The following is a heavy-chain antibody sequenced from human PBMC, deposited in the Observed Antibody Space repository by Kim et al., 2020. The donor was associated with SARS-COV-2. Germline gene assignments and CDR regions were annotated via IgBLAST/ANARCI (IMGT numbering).Heavy chain of an antibody. CDR1: GFTFSGYG. D-gene: IGHD4-4*01. V-gene: IGHV3-30*03. J-gene: IGHJ4*02. CDR2: ISVDGTYT. CDR3: AADYIGILNYFDY. Sequence: GGSLRLSCAASGFTFSGYGMHWVRQAPGKGLEWVAVISVDGTYTDYTDSAKGRFTISRDNSNNTLFLQMNSLRTEDTAVYYFAADYIGILNYFDYWGRGTLVTVSS.